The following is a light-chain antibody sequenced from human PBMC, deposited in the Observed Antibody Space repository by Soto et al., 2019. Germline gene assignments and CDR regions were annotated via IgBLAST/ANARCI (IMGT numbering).Light chain of an antibody. CDR2: DVS. Sequence: QSALTQPRSVSGSPGQSVTISCTGTSSDVGGYNYVSWYQQHPGKAPKLMIYDVSERPSGVPDRFSGSKSGNTASLTISGLQAEDEADYYCSSFAGNNNRGVFGSGTKLTVL. J-gene: IGLJ1*01. CDR3: SSFAGNNNRGV. V-gene: IGLV2-11*01. CDR1: SSDVGGYNY.